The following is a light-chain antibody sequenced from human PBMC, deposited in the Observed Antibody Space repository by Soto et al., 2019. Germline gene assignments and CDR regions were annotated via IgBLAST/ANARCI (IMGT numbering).Light chain of an antibody. Sequence: ELVLTQSPGTLSLSPGERATLSCRASRGVSSGYLAWYQQKPGQAPRPLIYAASNRATGIPGRFSGSGFGTDSPPTISRWEPEVLAIFYCKHYDIPSWRLGKGTKVEI. J-gene: IGKJ1*01. CDR1: RGVSSGY. CDR3: KHYDIPSWR. V-gene: IGKV3-20*01. CDR2: AAS.